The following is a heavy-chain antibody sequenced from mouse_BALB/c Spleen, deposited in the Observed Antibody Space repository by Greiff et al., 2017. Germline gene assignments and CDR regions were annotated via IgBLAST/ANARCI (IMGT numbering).Heavy chain of an antibody. Sequence: EVQLVESGGGLVKPGGSLKLSCAASGFTFSSYAMSWVRQTPEKRLEWVASISSGGSTYYPDSVKGRFTISRDNARNILYLQMSSLRSEDTAMYYCARGSTMITSYAMDYWGQGTSVTVSS. CDR2: ISSGGST. V-gene: IGHV5-6-5*01. CDR3: ARGSTMITSYAMDY. CDR1: GFTFSSYA. D-gene: IGHD2-4*01. J-gene: IGHJ4*01.